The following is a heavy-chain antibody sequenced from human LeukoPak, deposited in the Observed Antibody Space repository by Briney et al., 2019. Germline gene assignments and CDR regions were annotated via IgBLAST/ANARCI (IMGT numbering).Heavy chain of an antibody. J-gene: IGHJ4*02. Sequence: GGSLRLSCAASGFTFSSYSMSWVRQAPGKGLDWVAVISYDGSNTYYSDSVEGRFTISRDNSKNTLSLQMNSLRGEDTGVYYCAKDTTARLPDYWGQGTLVTVSS. CDR3: AKDTTARLPDY. CDR1: GFTFSSYS. V-gene: IGHV3-30*18. D-gene: IGHD5/OR15-5a*01. CDR2: ISYDGSNT.